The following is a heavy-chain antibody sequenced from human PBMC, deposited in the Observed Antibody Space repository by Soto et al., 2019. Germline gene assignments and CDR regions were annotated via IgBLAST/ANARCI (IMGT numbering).Heavy chain of an antibody. CDR2: LYIDGST. V-gene: IGHV3-53*01. CDR3: ARFSGGGF. Sequence: PGGSLRLSCAASGFTVSLNRMSWVRQAPGKGLEWVSTLYIDGSTFYADSVRGRFTISRDHSKNTLFLQMNSLRADDSAVYYCARFSGGGFWGQGTLVTVSS. D-gene: IGHD3-16*01. J-gene: IGHJ4*02. CDR1: GFTVSLNR.